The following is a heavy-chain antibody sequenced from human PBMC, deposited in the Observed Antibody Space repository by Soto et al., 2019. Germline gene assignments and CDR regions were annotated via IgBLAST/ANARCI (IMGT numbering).Heavy chain of an antibody. J-gene: IGHJ4*02. Sequence: SETLSLTCTVSGGSISSSTYYWGWIRQPPGKGLEWIGSIYYSGSTYYNPSLKSRVTISVDTSKNQFSLKLSSVTAADTAVYYCARGMTTVTTYDYWGQGTLVTVSS. CDR2: IYYSGST. V-gene: IGHV4-39*07. CDR3: ARGMTTVTTYDY. CDR1: GGSISSSTYY. D-gene: IGHD4-4*01.